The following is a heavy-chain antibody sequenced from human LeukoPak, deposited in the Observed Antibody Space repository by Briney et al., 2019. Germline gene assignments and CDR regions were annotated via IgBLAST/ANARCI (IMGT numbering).Heavy chain of an antibody. Sequence: KPSETLSLTCAVYGGSFSGYYWSWIRQPPGKGLEWIGEINHSGSTNYNPSLKSRVTISVDTSKNQFSLKLSSVTAADTAVYYCARTTYYPYWGQGTLVTVSS. CDR3: ARTTYYPY. CDR2: INHSGST. J-gene: IGHJ4*02. D-gene: IGHD3-10*01. V-gene: IGHV4-34*01. CDR1: GGSFSGYY.